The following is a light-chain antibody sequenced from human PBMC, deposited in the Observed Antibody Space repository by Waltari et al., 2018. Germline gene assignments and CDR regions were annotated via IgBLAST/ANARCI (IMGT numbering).Light chain of an antibody. V-gene: IGKV3-20*01. Sequence: EIVLTQSPGTLSLSLGERATVSCRASQSVSRALAWYQQKPGQAPRLLIYGASTRATGIPDRFSGSGSGTDFSLTISRLVPDDFAVYYCQHYLRLPVTFGQGTTVEI. CDR2: GAS. CDR3: QHYLRLPVT. J-gene: IGKJ1*01. CDR1: QSVSRA.